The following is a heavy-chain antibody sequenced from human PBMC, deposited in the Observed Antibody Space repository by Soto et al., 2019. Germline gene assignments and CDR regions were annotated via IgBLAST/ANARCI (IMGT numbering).Heavy chain of an antibody. Sequence: GSLRLSCAASGFTFSTYAMGWVRQAPGKGLEWVSAISGSGASAYYADSVKGRFTISRDNSKNTLYLQMNSLRAEDTAVYYCARSGDNYNRLDYWGQGTPVTVPS. CDR1: GFTFSTYA. J-gene: IGHJ4*02. CDR3: ARSGDNYNRLDY. CDR2: ISGSGASA. V-gene: IGHV3-23*01. D-gene: IGHD1-1*01.